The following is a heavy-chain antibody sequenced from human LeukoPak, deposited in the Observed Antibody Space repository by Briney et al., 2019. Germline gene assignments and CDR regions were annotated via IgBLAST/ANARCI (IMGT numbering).Heavy chain of an antibody. CDR2: INGDGSST. CDR1: GFTFSNYW. D-gene: IGHD4-23*01. CDR3: AREMYRDYGGHDY. Sequence: GGSLRLSCAASGFTFSNYWRHWVRHAPGEGLVCVSRINGDGSSTAYADSVKGRFTISRDNAKNTLYLQMNSLRADDTAVYYCAREMYRDYGGHDYWGQGTLVTVSS. V-gene: IGHV3-74*01. J-gene: IGHJ4*02.